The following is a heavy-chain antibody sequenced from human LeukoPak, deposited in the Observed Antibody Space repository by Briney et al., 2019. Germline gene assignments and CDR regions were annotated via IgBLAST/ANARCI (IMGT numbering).Heavy chain of an antibody. D-gene: IGHD1-26*01. Sequence: SETLSLTCAVYGEYFSTYYYSWIRQPPGKGLEWIGEINHSGSTNYNPSLKSRLTISVDMSKRQFFLRLSSVTAADTAMYYCARGGGRWFDPWGQGTLVTVSS. CDR3: ARGGGRWFDP. V-gene: IGHV4-34*01. CDR1: GEYFSTYY. CDR2: INHSGST. J-gene: IGHJ5*02.